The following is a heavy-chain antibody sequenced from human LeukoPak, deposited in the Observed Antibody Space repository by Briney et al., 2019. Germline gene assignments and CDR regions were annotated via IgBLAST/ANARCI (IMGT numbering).Heavy chain of an antibody. CDR1: GYTFTSYG. Sequence: ASVKVSCTVSGYTFTSYGISWVRQAPGQGLEWMGWISAYNGNTNYAQKLQGRVTMTTDTSTSTAYMELRSLRSDDTAVYYCARGPDSSGWVDIDYWGQGTLVTVSS. J-gene: IGHJ4*02. CDR3: ARGPDSSGWVDIDY. D-gene: IGHD6-19*01. CDR2: ISAYNGNT. V-gene: IGHV1-18*01.